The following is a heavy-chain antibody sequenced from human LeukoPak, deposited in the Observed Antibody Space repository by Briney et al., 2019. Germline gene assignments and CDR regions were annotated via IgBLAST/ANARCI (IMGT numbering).Heavy chain of an antibody. V-gene: IGHV3-23*01. CDR3: AKVEDSSGWYTTYYYGMDV. J-gene: IGHJ6*02. Sequence: GGSLRLSCAASGFAVSTNYMSWVRQAPGKGLEWVSAISGSGGSTYYADSVKGRFTISRDNSKNTLYLQMNSLRAEDTAVYYCAKVEDSSGWYTTYYYGMDVWGQGTTVTVSS. CDR1: GFAVSTNY. CDR2: ISGSGGST. D-gene: IGHD6-19*01.